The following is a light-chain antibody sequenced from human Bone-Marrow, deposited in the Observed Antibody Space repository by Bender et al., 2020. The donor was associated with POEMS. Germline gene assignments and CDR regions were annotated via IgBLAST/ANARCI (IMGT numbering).Light chain of an antibody. Sequence: QPVVTQPPSASGTPGQRVTISCSGSSSNIGGYPVNWYQQLPGTAPRLLIYTNNERPSGVPDRFSGSKSGTSASLAITGLQSDDEADYYCCSYADSSTLVFGTGTKVTVL. CDR1: SSNIGGYP. CDR2: TNN. V-gene: IGLV1-44*01. CDR3: CSYADSSTLV. J-gene: IGLJ1*01.